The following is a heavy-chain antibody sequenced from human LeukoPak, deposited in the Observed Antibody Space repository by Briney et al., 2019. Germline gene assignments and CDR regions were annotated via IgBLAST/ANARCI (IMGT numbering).Heavy chain of an antibody. V-gene: IGHV1-2*02. J-gene: IGHJ3*02. CDR2: INPNIGGT. D-gene: IGHD3-22*01. CDR3: ARAGIWDYSDSSGYHNAAFDI. CDR1: GYTFTEYY. Sequence: ASVKVSCKTSGYTFTEYYMHWVRQAPGQGLEWMGWINPNIGGTNYAQKFQGRVTMTRDTSISTAYMELSRLRSDDTAVYYCARAGIWDYSDSSGYHNAAFDIWGQGTMVTVSS.